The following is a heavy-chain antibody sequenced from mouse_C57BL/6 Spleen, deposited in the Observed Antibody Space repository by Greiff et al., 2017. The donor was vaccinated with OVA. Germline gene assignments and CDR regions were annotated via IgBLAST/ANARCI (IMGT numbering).Heavy chain of an antibody. CDR3: ALLYDYDRGYYAMDY. Sequence: VQLQESVAELVRPGASVKLSCTASGFNIKNTYMHWVKQRPEQGLEWIGRIDPANGNTKYAPKFQGKATITADTSSNTAYLQLSSLTSEDTAIYYCALLYDYDRGYYAMDYWGQGTSVTVSS. CDR2: IDPANGNT. D-gene: IGHD2-4*01. V-gene: IGHV14-3*01. CDR1: GFNIKNTY. J-gene: IGHJ4*01.